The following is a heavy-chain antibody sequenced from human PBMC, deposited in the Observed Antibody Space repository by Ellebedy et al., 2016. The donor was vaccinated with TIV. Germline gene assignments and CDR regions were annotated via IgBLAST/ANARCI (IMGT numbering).Heavy chain of an antibody. CDR2: IYYSGST. D-gene: IGHD3-16*01. J-gene: IGHJ4*02. Sequence: MPSETLSLTCSVSGGSISSYYWSWIRQPPGKGLEWIGYIYYSGSTNNNPSLKSRVTISLDTSKNQVSLKLTSVTAADTAVYYCAGSSGGVHWAWGLGTLVTVSS. V-gene: IGHV4-59*01. CDR3: AGSSGGVHWA. CDR1: GGSISSYY.